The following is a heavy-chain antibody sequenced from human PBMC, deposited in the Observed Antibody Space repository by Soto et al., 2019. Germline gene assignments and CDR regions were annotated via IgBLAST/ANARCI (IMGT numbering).Heavy chain of an antibody. CDR1: GFTFSNYA. D-gene: IGHD3-9*01. V-gene: IGHV3-23*01. CDR2: ISGSGGST. CDR3: AKEHHFEIVPGYYGY. J-gene: IGHJ4*01. Sequence: GGSLRLSYAASGFTFSNYAMSWVRQAPGKGLEWVSAISGSGGSTYYADSVKGRFAISRDNSKNTLFLQMNSLRAEDTAVYYFAKEHHFEIVPGYYGYWGQGALVTVFS.